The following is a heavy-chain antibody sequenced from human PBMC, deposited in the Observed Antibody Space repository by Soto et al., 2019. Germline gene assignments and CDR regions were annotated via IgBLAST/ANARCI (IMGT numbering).Heavy chain of an antibody. J-gene: IGHJ4*02. D-gene: IGHD2-2*01. Sequence: GGSLRLSCAASGFPFSSYWMSWVRQAPGKGLEWVANIKQDGSEKYYVDSVKGRFTISRDNAKNSLYLQMNSLRAEDTAVYYCARDSGECSSTSCYVPFDSWGQGTRVTVSS. CDR2: IKQDGSEK. CDR3: ARDSGECSSTSCYVPFDS. V-gene: IGHV3-7*01. CDR1: GFPFSSYW.